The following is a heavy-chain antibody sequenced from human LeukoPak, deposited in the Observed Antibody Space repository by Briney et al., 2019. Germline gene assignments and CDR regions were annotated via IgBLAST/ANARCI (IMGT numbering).Heavy chain of an antibody. J-gene: IGHJ3*02. CDR2: IYHSGST. V-gene: IGHV4-30-2*01. CDR1: GGSISSGGYY. Sequence: PSETLSLTCTVPGGSISSGGYYWSWIRQPPGKGLEWIGYIYHSGSTYYNPSLKSRVTISVDRSKNQFSLKLSSVTAADTAVYYRARAWSSDAFDIWGQGTMVTVSS. CDR3: ARAWSSDAFDI.